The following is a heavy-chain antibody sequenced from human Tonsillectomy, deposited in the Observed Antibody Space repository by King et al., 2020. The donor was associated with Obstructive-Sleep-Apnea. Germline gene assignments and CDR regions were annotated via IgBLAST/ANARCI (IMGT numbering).Heavy chain of an antibody. CDR3: ARGFKYYYGSGSYYKFDP. CDR2: INPNSGNT. D-gene: IGHD3-10*01. CDR1: GYTFTSYD. Sequence: QLVQSGAEVKKPGASVKVSCKSSGYTFTSYDINWVRQATGQGLEWMGWINPNSGNTGYAQKFQGRVTMTRNTSIRTAYMELSSLRSEDTAVYYCARGFKYYYGSGSYYKFDPWGQGTLVTVSS. V-gene: IGHV1-8*01. J-gene: IGHJ5*02.